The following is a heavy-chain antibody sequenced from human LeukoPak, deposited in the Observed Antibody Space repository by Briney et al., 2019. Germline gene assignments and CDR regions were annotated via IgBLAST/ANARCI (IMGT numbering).Heavy chain of an antibody. CDR3: ARLRSSTDLDY. V-gene: IGHV4-39*01. Sequence: SETLSLTCTVSGGSISSSSYYWGWIRQPPGKGLEWIGSIYYSGSTYYNPSLKSRVTISVDTSKNQFSLKLSSVTAADTAVYYCARLRSSTDLDYWGQGTLVTVSS. J-gene: IGHJ4*02. CDR1: GGSISSSSYY. CDR2: IYYSGST. D-gene: IGHD5/OR15-5a*01.